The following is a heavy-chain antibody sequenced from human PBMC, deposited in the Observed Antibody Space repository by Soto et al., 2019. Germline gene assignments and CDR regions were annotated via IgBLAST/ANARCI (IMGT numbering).Heavy chain of an antibody. Sequence: SETLSLTCSVSDSSMSPYYWTWFRQAPGKGLEWIGHLLYRGTATYSPALQGRVTISLDTSKKQVSLQLSSVIAADTAVYYCAREKDFILGGYAFGYWGPGTLVTVSS. CDR1: DSSMSPYY. V-gene: IGHV4-59*01. J-gene: IGHJ4*02. CDR2: LLYRGTA. CDR3: AREKDFILGGYAFGY. D-gene: IGHD1-26*01.